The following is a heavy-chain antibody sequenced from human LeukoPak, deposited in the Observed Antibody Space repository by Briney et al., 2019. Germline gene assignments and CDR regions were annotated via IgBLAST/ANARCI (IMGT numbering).Heavy chain of an antibody. V-gene: IGHV3-33*01. CDR1: GFTFSSYG. J-gene: IGHJ3*02. CDR2: IWYDGSNK. CDR3: ASDGGVCSGGSCYFEAFDI. Sequence: GGSLRLSCAASGFTFSSYGMHWVRQAPGKGLEWVAVIWYDGSNKYYADSVKGRFTISRDNSKNTLYLQMNSLRAEDTAVYYCASDGGVCSGGSCYFEAFDIWGQGTMVTVSS. D-gene: IGHD2-15*01.